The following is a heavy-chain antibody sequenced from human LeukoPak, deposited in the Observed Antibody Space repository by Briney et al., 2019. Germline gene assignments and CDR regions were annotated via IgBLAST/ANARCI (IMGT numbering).Heavy chain of an antibody. V-gene: IGHV3-11*04. CDR3: ARDYYDSSGYYYFDY. CDR1: GFTFSDYY. D-gene: IGHD3-22*01. CDR2: ISSSGSTI. Sequence: GGSLRLSCAASGFTFSDYYMSWIRQAPGKGLEWVSYISSSGSTIYYADSVKGRFTISRDNAKNSLYLQMNSLRAEDTAVYYCARDYYDSSGYYYFDYWGQGTLVTVSS. J-gene: IGHJ4*02.